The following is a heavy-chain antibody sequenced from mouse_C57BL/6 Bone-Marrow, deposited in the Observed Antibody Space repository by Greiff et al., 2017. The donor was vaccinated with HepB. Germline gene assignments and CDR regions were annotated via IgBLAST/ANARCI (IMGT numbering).Heavy chain of an antibody. Sequence: QVQLQQPGAELVKPGASVKLSCKASGYTFTSYWMHWVKQRPGRGLEGIGRIDPNRGGTKYNEKFKSKATLTVDKPSSKSYMQLSSLTSEDSAVYYCARWNTTVVGWYFDVWGTGTTVTVSS. V-gene: IGHV1-72*01. CDR2: IDPNRGGT. D-gene: IGHD1-1*01. CDR1: GYTFTSYW. CDR3: ARWNTTVVGWYFDV. J-gene: IGHJ1*03.